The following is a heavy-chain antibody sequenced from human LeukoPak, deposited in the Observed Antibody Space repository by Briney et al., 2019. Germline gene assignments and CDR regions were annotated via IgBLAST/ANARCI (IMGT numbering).Heavy chain of an antibody. J-gene: IGHJ4*02. CDR1: GYTLTELS. D-gene: IGHD6-13*01. Sequence: ASVKVSCKVSGYTLTELSMHWVRQAPGKGLEWMGGFDPEDGETIYAQKFQGRVTMTEDTSTDTAYMELSSLRSEDTAVYYCATAFRYSSSAGTFDYWGQGTLVTVSS. CDR2: FDPEDGET. V-gene: IGHV1-24*01. CDR3: ATAFRYSSSAGTFDY.